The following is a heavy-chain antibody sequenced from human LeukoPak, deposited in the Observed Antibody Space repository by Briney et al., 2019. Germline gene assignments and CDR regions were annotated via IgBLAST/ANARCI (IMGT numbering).Heavy chain of an antibody. Sequence: SETLSLTCTVSGGNISSSSYYWGWIRQPPGKGLEWFGSIYYSGGTYYNPSLKSRVTISVDTSKKQFSLKLSSVTAADTAVYYCARATGSIAAATSYYIDYWGQGTLVTVSS. V-gene: IGHV4-39*01. J-gene: IGHJ4*02. D-gene: IGHD6-13*01. CDR3: ARATGSIAAATSYYIDY. CDR2: IYYSGGT. CDR1: GGNISSSSYY.